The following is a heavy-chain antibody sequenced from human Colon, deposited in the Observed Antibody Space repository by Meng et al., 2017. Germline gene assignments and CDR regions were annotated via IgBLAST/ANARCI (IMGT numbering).Heavy chain of an antibody. CDR2: ISHSGST. J-gene: IGHJ4*02. D-gene: IGHD6-19*01. Sequence: ESGPEVVTPWGSVCLPGRVSGGSISKSSWWRWVRYPPGKGVEWIGQISHSGSTNYNPSVKRRVTISVDKSKNQFSLKMSSVTDADTAVYYCASFTQQGNQWLVTDYWGQGTLVTVSS. CDR1: GGSISKSSW. CDR3: ASFTQQGNQWLVTDY. V-gene: IGHV4-4*02.